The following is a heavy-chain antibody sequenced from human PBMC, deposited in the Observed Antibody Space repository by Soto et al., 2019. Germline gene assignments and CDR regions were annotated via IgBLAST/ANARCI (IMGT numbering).Heavy chain of an antibody. CDR3: AKDIAQYYYDSSGYYQALDY. CDR1: GFTFSSYA. D-gene: IGHD3-22*01. Sequence: PGGSLRLSCAASGFTFSSYAMSWVRQAPGKGLEWVSAISGSGGSTYYADSVKGRFTISRDNSKNTLYLQMNSLRAGDTAVYYCAKDIAQYYYDSSGYYQALDYWGQGTLVTVS. CDR2: ISGSGGST. J-gene: IGHJ4*02. V-gene: IGHV3-23*01.